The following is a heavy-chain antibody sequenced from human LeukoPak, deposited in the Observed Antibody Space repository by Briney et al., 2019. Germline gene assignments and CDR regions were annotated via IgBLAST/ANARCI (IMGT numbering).Heavy chain of an antibody. D-gene: IGHD6-19*01. CDR2: INPNSGGT. J-gene: IGHJ4*02. Sequence: GASVKVSCKASGYTFTGYYMHWVRQAPGQGLEWMGRINPNSGGTNYAQKFQGRVTMTRDTSISTAYMELSRLRSDDTAVYYCARVVRFWLVQRGFDYWGQGTLVTVSS. CDR1: GYTFTGYY. V-gene: IGHV1-2*06. CDR3: ARVVRFWLVQRGFDY.